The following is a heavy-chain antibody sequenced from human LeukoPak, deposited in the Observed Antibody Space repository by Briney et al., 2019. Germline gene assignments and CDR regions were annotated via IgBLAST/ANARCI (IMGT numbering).Heavy chain of an antibody. D-gene: IGHD3-3*01. J-gene: IGHJ4*02. Sequence: PGGSLRLSCAASGFTFSDYYMSWIRQAPGKGLEWVSYISSSGSTIYYADSVKGRFTISRDNAKNSLYLQMNSLRAEDTAVYYCARDLEGNTRVLRFLEWSGYFDYWGQGTLVTVSS. CDR1: GFTFSDYY. CDR3: ARDLEGNTRVLRFLEWSGYFDY. CDR2: ISSSGSTI. V-gene: IGHV3-11*04.